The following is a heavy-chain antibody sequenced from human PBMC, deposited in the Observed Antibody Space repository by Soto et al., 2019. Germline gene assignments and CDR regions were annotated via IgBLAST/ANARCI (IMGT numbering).Heavy chain of an antibody. CDR1: GFTFSSYW. CDR2: IKQDGSEK. V-gene: IGHV3-7*01. CDR3: ARGGPPSCSELDY. Sequence: GGSLRLSCAASGFTFSSYWMSWVRQAPGKGLEWVANIKQDGSEKYYVDSVKGRFTISRDNAKNSLYLQMNSLRAEDTAVYYCARGGPPSCSELDYWGQGTLVTVSS. J-gene: IGHJ4*02. D-gene: IGHD2-2*01.